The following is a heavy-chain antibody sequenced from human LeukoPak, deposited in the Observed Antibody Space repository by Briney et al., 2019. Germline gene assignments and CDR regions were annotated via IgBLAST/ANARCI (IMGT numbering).Heavy chain of an antibody. V-gene: IGHV3-53*01. CDR2: IYSGGST. CDR3: ARLLRVGTAAGFDY. CDR1: GFTVSSSY. D-gene: IGHD6-13*01. J-gene: IGHJ4*02. Sequence: GGSLRLSCAASGFTVSSSYMSWVRQAPGKGLEWVSVIYSGGSTCYADSVKGRFTISRDNSKNTLSLQMNSLRAEDTAVYYCARLLRVGTAAGFDYWGQGTLVTVSS.